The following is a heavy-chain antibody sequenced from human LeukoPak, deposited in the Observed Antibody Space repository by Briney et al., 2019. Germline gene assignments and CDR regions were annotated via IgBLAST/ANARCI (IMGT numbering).Heavy chain of an antibody. CDR1: GGSISSANYY. D-gene: IGHD3-22*01. V-gene: IGHV4-61*02. CDR2: IYTSGST. J-gene: IGHJ4*02. CDR3: ARDRYYYDSSGYYLLDY. Sequence: PSETLSLTCTVSGGSISSANYYWSWIRQPAGKGLEWIGRIYTSGSTNYNPSLKSRVTMSVDTSKNQFSLKLSSVTAADTAVYYCARDRYYYDSSGYYLLDYWGQGTLVTVSS.